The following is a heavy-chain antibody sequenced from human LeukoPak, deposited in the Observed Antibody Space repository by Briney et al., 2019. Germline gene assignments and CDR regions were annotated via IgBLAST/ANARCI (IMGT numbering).Heavy chain of an antibody. J-gene: IGHJ4*02. CDR3: ARGIVIGGTYVDS. CDR1: GGSFSGYY. CDR2: IKHSGNT. Sequence: NPSETLSLTCAVYGGSFSGYYWSWIRQPPGKGREWIGEIKHSGNTNYNPSLKSRVTISVDTSKNQFSLKLTSVAAADTAVYYCARGIVIGGTYVDSWGQGTLVTVSS. V-gene: IGHV4-34*01. D-gene: IGHD2-15*01.